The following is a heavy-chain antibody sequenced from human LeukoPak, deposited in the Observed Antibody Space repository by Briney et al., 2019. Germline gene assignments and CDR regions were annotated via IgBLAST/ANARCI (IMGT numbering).Heavy chain of an antibody. J-gene: IGHJ4*02. Sequence: PGGSLRLSCAASGCSFSSYAMSWVRQAPGKGLEWVSAISGSGGSTYYADSVKGRFTISRDNSKNTLFLQMNSLRAEDTAVYYCAKDLTYGSSGQSDYWGQGTLVTVSS. CDR2: ISGSGGST. D-gene: IGHD6-19*01. V-gene: IGHV3-23*01. CDR3: AKDLTYGSSGQSDY. CDR1: GCSFSSYA.